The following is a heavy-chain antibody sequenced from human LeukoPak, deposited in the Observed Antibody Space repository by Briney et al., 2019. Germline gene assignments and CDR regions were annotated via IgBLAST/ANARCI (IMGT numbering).Heavy chain of an antibody. V-gene: IGHV4-59*13. Sequence: PSETLSLTCTASGGSISSYHWSWIRQPPGKGLEWIGYIYYSGSTNYNPSLKSRVTISVDTSKNQFSLKLSSVTAADTAVYYCARARVITHDFDYWGQGTLVTVSS. J-gene: IGHJ4*02. CDR1: GGSISSYH. CDR3: ARARVITHDFDY. CDR2: IYYSGST. D-gene: IGHD4-17*01.